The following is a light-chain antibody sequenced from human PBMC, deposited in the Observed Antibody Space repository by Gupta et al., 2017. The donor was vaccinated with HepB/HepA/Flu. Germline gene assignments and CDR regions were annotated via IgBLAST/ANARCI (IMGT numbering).Light chain of an antibody. J-gene: IGKJ2*01. CDR2: AAS. V-gene: IGKV1-39*01. CDR3: QQSYSTPRT. Sequence: DIQMTQSPSSLSASVGDRVTITCRASQSISSYLNWYQQKPGKAPKLLIYAASSLQSGVPSRFSVSGSGTDFTLTISRLQPEDFATYYCQQSYSTPRTFGQGTKLEIK. CDR1: QSISSY.